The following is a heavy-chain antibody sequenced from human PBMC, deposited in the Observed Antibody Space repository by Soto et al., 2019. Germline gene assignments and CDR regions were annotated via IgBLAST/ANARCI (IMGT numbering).Heavy chain of an antibody. CDR2: INHSGST. CDR3: ARKKITGLFDY. J-gene: IGHJ4*02. Sequence: SETLSLTCTVSGGSISSYYWSWIRQPPGTGLEWIGEINHSGSTNYNPFLKSRVTISVDTSKNQFSLKLTSVTAADTAVYYCARKKITGLFDYCGQGHRVTV. V-gene: IGHV4-34*01. CDR1: GGSISSYY. D-gene: IGHD2-8*02.